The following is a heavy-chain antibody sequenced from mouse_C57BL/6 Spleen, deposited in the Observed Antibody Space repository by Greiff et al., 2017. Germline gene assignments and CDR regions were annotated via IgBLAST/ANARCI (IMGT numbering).Heavy chain of an antibody. D-gene: IGHD1-1*01. Sequence: EVTLVESEGGLVQPGSSMKLSCTASGFTFSDYYMAWVRQVPETGLEWVANINYAGSSTTYLASLKSRFIISRDNANNILYLQMSSLKSEDTATDYCAREGYYGSHGAMDYWGQGTSVTVYS. CDR2: INYAGSST. CDR3: AREGYYGSHGAMDY. CDR1: GFTFSDYY. V-gene: IGHV5-16*01. J-gene: IGHJ4*01.